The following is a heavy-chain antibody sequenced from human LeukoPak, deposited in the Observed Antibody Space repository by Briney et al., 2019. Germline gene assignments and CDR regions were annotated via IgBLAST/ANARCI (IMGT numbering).Heavy chain of an antibody. CDR1: GFTFSSYA. CDR2: ISYDESNK. CDR3: ARETGSAVGSTDFDY. Sequence: GGSLRLSCAASGFTFSSYAMHWVRQAPGKGLEWAAVISYDESNKYYADSVKGRFAISRDNSKNTMYLQMNSLRTEDTAVYYCARETGSAVGSTDFDYWGQGTLVTVSS. V-gene: IGHV3-30*09. J-gene: IGHJ4*02. D-gene: IGHD4-17*01.